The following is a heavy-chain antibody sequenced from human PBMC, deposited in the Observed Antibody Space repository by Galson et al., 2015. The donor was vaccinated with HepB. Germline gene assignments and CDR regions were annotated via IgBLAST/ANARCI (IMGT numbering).Heavy chain of an antibody. CDR3: ARGRGYCSSTDCYGNFDF. D-gene: IGHD2-2*01. J-gene: IGHJ4*02. CDR1: GFTLSDYF. Sequence: SLRLSCAASGFTLSDYFMTWIRQAPGKGLEWVSHISSTNIYTYYADSVKGRFTISRDNAEDSLHLQVNSLRAKDTAVYYCARGRGYCSSTDCYGNFDFWGQGTLVTVSS. CDR2: ISSTNIYT. V-gene: IGHV3-11*03.